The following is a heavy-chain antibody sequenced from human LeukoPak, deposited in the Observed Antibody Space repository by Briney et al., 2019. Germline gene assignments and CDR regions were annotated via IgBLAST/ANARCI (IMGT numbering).Heavy chain of an antibody. CDR1: GFTFSSYA. CDR2: IGDSGGST. V-gene: IGHV3-23*01. J-gene: IGHJ4*02. CDR3: AKGCGGSCYRFDY. D-gene: IGHD2-15*01. Sequence: GGSLRLSCAASGFTFSSYAMSWGRQAPGKGLEWFSAIGDSGGSTFYAGSVKGRFTISRDNSKNTLYLQMNSLRAEDTAVYYCAKGCGGSCYRFDYWGQGTLVTVSS.